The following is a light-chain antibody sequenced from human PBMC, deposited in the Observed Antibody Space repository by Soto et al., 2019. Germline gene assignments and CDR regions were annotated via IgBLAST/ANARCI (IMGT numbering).Light chain of an antibody. CDR1: QSVTSNY. Sequence: EIVLTQSPGTLSLSPGERATRSLGASQSVTSNYLAWYQQKPGQAPRLLIFGASIRVTGIPDRFIGSGSGTDFTLTIRRLEPEDFAVYYCQHYVTSLTTFGQGTKVDI. CDR3: QHYVTSLTT. J-gene: IGKJ1*01. CDR2: GAS. V-gene: IGKV3-20*01.